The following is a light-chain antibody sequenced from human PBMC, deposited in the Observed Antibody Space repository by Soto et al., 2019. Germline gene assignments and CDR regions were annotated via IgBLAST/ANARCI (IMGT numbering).Light chain of an antibody. CDR1: QSISSY. J-gene: IGKJ1*01. Sequence: EIVLTQSPATLSLSPGERATLSCGASQSISSYLAWYQQKPGQAPRLLIYDASNRATGIPARFSGSGSGTDFTLTISSLEPGDFAVYYCQQRSDWPRTFGQGTQVDIK. CDR2: DAS. CDR3: QQRSDWPRT. V-gene: IGKV3-11*01.